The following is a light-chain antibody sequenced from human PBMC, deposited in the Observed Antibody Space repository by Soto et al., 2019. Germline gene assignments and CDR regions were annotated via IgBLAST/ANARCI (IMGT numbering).Light chain of an antibody. CDR1: QSITTY. CDR3: QQSYSTPWT. CDR2: AAS. Sequence: QMTQSPSSLSASVRDRVTITCRASQSITTYLNWYQQRPGQAPEVLIYAASRLQGGVTSRFSGSGSGTDFTLTINSLQPEDYAAYYCQQSYSTPWTFGQGTKVAIK. J-gene: IGKJ1*01. V-gene: IGKV1-39*01.